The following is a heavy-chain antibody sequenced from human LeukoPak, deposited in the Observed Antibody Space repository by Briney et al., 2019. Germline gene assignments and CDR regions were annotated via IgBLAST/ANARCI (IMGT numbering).Heavy chain of an antibody. D-gene: IGHD6-6*01. CDR2: IYYSGST. CDR1: GGSISSGGYS. J-gene: IGHJ4*02. CDR3: ARDREYSRDFDY. V-gene: IGHV4-30-4*07. Sequence: SETLSLTCAVSGGSISSGGYSWSWIRQPPGKGLEWIGYIYYSGSTYYNPSLKSRVTISVDTSKNQFSLKLSSVTAADTAVYYCARDREYSRDFDYWGQGTLVTVSS.